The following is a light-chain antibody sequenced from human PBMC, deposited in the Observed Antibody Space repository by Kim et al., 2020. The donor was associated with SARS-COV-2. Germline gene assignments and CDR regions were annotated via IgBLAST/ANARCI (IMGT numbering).Light chain of an antibody. Sequence: VSQGPTVSITCSGDKLGDKYVSWYQQRPGQSPALVIYRDNKRPSGIPERFSGSNSGNTATLTISGTHAMDEADYYCQAWDSSTFYVFGTGTKVTVL. CDR2: RDN. CDR3: QAWDSSTFYV. V-gene: IGLV3-1*01. CDR1: KLGDKY. J-gene: IGLJ1*01.